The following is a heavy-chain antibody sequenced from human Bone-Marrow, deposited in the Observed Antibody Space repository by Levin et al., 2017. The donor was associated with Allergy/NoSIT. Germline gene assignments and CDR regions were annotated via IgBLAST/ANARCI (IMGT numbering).Heavy chain of an antibody. CDR1: GGSLTNGDYY. Sequence: PSETLSLTCAVSGGSLTNGDYYWSWIRQSPGKGLEWIGYIYYSGSTYYNPSLKIRVLISIDTSENQFSLKLKSVTAADTAVYFCASAAYYEFVWGSFRFFDHWGQGSLVTVSS. CDR2: IYYSGST. V-gene: IGHV4-30-4*01. CDR3: ASAAYYEFVWGSFRFFDH. D-gene: IGHD3-16*02. J-gene: IGHJ4*02.